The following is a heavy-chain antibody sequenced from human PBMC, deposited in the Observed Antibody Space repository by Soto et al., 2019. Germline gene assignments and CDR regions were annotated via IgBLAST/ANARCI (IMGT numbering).Heavy chain of an antibody. D-gene: IGHD6-13*01. CDR1: GYTFTRYA. CDR3: AREDSSSWYYYYYGMDV. CDR2: INAGNGNT. V-gene: IGHV1-3*05. J-gene: IGHJ6*02. Sequence: QVELVQSGAEEKKPGASVKVSCKASGYTFTRYAMHWVRQAPGQRLEWMGWINAGNGNTKYSQKFQGRVTITRDTSASTAYMELSSLRSEDTAVYYCAREDSSSWYYYYYGMDVWGQGTTVTVSS.